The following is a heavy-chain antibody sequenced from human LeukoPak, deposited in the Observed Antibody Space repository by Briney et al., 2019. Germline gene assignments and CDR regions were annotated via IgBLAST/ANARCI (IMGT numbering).Heavy chain of an antibody. V-gene: IGHV3-43D*03. CDR1: GFTFDDYA. D-gene: IGHD2-2*01. J-gene: IGHJ6*03. Sequence: GGSLRLSCAASGFTFDDYAMHWVRQAPGKGLEWVSLISWDGGSTYYADSVKGRFTISRDNSKNSLYLQMNSLRAEDTALYYCAKGGGPAAMAINYYYYMDVWGKGTTVTVSS. CDR2: ISWDGGST. CDR3: AKGGGPAAMAINYYYYMDV.